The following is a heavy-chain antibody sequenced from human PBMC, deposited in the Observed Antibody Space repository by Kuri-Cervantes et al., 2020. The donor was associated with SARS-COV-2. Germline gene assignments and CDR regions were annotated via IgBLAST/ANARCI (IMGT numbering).Heavy chain of an antibody. D-gene: IGHD4-17*01. J-gene: IGHJ4*02. CDR3: AKGQVRYGDFDM. V-gene: IGHV3-48*03. Sequence: GGSLRLSCAASGFTFSSYEMNWVRQAPGKGLEWVSYISSSGSTIYYADSVKGRFTISRDNSKNTLYLQTNSLRAEDTAVYYCAKGQVRYGDFDMWGQGTLVTVSS. CDR1: GFTFSSYE. CDR2: ISSSGSTI.